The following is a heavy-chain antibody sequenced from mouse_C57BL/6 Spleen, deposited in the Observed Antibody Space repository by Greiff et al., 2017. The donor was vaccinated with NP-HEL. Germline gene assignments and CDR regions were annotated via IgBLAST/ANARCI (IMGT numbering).Heavy chain of an antibody. Sequence: EVKLMESGPELVKPGASVKMSCKASGYTFTDYNMHWVKQSHGKSLEWIGYINPNNGGTSYNQKFKGKATLTVNKSSSTAYMELRSLTSEDSAVYYCARGQYSNYVGYFDYWGQGTTLTVSS. CDR3: ARGQYSNYVGYFDY. CDR2: INPNNGGT. J-gene: IGHJ2*01. CDR1: GYTFTDYN. D-gene: IGHD2-5*01. V-gene: IGHV1-22*01.